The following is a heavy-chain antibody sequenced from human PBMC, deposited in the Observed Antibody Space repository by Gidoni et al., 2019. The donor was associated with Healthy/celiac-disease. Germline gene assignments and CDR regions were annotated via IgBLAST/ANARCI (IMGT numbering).Heavy chain of an antibody. CDR1: GFTFSSYW. J-gene: IGHJ4*02. D-gene: IGHD2-2*01. V-gene: IGHV3-7*03. CDR3: ARALVVVPAAMPFDY. Sequence: EVQLVESGGGLVQPGGSLRLSCAASGFTFSSYWMSWVRQAPGKGLEWVANIKQDGSEKYYVDSVKGRFTISRDNAKNSLYLQMNILRAEDTAVYYCARALVVVPAAMPFDYWGQGTLVTVSS. CDR2: IKQDGSEK.